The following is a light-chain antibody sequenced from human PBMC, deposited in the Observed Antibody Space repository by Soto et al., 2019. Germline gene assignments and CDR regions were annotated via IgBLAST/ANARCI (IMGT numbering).Light chain of an antibody. CDR1: QSVSNN. V-gene: IGKV3-15*01. J-gene: IGKJ1*01. CDR3: QQYSNWWT. Sequence: EIVMTQSPVTLSVSPGERATLSCRASQSVSNNLAWYQQKPGQAPRLLIYGASTRATGIPARFSGSGSGTEFTLTISSLQSEDFAVYYCQQYSNWWTFGQGTKVEIK. CDR2: GAS.